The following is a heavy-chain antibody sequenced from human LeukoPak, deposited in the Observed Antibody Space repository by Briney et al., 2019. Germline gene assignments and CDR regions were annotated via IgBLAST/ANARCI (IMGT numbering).Heavy chain of an antibody. CDR3: AKGNGGTSTNSGPAN. CDR2: ISWNSGSI. Sequence: PGGSLRLSCAASGFTFDDYAMHWVRQAPGKGLEWVSGISWNSGSIGYADSVKGRFTISRDNAKNSLYLQMNSLRAEDTALYYCAKGNGGTSTNSGPANWGQGTLVTVSS. V-gene: IGHV3-9*01. J-gene: IGHJ4*02. CDR1: GFTFDDYA. D-gene: IGHD2-2*01.